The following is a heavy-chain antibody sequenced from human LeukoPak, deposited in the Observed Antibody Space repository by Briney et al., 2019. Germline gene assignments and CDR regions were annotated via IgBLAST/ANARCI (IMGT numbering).Heavy chain of an antibody. J-gene: IGHJ4*02. V-gene: IGHV4-38-2*02. CDR1: AYSISSGYY. Sequence: SETLSLTCTVSAYSISSGYYWGWIRQPPGKGLEWIGSIYHSGSTYYNPSLKSRVTISVDTSKNQFSLKLSSVTAADTAVYYCARAYSYGLNFDYWGQGTLVTVSS. CDR2: IYHSGST. CDR3: ARAYSYGLNFDY. D-gene: IGHD5-18*01.